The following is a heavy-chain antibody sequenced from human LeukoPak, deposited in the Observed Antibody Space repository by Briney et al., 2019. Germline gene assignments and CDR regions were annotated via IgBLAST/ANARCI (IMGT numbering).Heavy chain of an antibody. V-gene: IGHV3-43D*03. CDR1: GFTFDDYA. J-gene: IGHJ4*02. CDR3: AKGTDLYGSVSLFDY. CDR2: ISWDGGST. D-gene: IGHD3-10*01. Sequence: PGGSLRLSCAASGFTFDDYAMHWVRPAPGKGLEWVSLISWDGGSTYYADSVKGRFTISRDNSKNSLYLQMNSLRAEDTALYYCAKGTDLYGSVSLFDYWGQGTLVTVSS.